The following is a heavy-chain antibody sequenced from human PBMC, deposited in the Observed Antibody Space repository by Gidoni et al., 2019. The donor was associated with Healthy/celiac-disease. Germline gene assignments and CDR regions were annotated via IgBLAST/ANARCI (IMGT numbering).Heavy chain of an antibody. CDR2: IYYSGST. D-gene: IGHD7-27*01. V-gene: IGHV4-30-4*07. CDR1: GGSISSGGYS. Sequence: QVQLQESGPGLVKPSQTLSLTCAVSGGSISSGGYSWSWIRQPPGKGLEWIGYIYYSGSTYYNPSLKSRVTISVDTSKNQFSLKLSSVTAADTAVYYCAREELGAGGWFDPWGQGTLVTVSS. CDR3: AREELGAGGWFDP. J-gene: IGHJ5*02.